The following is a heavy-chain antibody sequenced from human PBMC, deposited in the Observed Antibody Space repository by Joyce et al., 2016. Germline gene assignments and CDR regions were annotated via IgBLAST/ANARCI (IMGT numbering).Heavy chain of an antibody. V-gene: IGHV3-30*14. CDR3: ARGAGTTGDAIDI. J-gene: IGHJ3*02. CDR1: EYTFTRYA. D-gene: IGHD1-1*01. Sequence: QVHLVESGGGVAQPGRSLRLSCAASEYTFTRYAIHWIRQAPSKGLEWVDMISYDGTNKDQVDAVKGRFTISRDSSKNTVFVQLDSLRPNDTGLYYCARGAGTTGDAIDIWGQGTLVSVSS. CDR2: ISYDGTNK.